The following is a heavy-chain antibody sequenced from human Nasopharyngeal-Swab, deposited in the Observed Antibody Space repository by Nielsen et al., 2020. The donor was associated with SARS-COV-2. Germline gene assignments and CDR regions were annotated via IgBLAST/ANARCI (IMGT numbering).Heavy chain of an antibody. J-gene: IGHJ6*02. CDR2: ISYDGRNK. CDR1: GFTFSSYA. V-gene: IGHV3-30*04. Sequence: GESLKISCAASGFTFSSYAIHWVRQAPGKGLEWVTFISYDGRNKYYADSVKGRFTISRDNAKNSLYLQMNSLRAEDTAVYYCARLASYYGMDVWGQGTTVTVSS. CDR3: ARLASYYGMDV.